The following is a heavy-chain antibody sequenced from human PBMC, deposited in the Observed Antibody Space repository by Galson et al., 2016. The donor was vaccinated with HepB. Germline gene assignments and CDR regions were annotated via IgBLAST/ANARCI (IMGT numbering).Heavy chain of an antibody. CDR3: ARGAVRGVIMPYYGMDV. CDR2: ISSSSSYT. CDR1: GFTFSDYY. Sequence: SLRLSCAASGFTFSDYYMSWIRQAPGKGLEWVSYISSSSSYTNYADSVKGRFTISRDNAKNSLYLQMNGLRAEDTAVYYCARGAVRGVIMPYYGMDVWGQRTTVTVSS. V-gene: IGHV3-11*06. D-gene: IGHD3-10*01. J-gene: IGHJ6*02.